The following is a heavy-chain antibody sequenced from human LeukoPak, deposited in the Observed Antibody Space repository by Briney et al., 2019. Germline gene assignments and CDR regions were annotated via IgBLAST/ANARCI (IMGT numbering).Heavy chain of an antibody. D-gene: IGHD5-18*01. Sequence: ASVKVSCKASGYTFTSYDINWVRQATGQGLEWMGWMSPNSGDTGYAQKFQGRVTMTRNTSISTAYMELSSLRSEDTAVYYCAKRGYSYGDFDSWGQGTLVTVSS. CDR3: AKRGYSYGDFDS. V-gene: IGHV1-8*01. J-gene: IGHJ4*02. CDR1: GYTFTSYD. CDR2: MSPNSGDT.